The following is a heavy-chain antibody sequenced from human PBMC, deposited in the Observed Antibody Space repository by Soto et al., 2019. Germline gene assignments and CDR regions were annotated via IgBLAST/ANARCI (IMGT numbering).Heavy chain of an antibody. J-gene: IGHJ4*02. CDR3: VTASMVRGVIPYYFDY. Sequence: SETLSLTCTVSGGSISSYYWSWIRQPPGKGLEWIGYIYYSGSTNYNPSLKSRVTISVDTSKNQFSLKLSSVTAADTAVYYCVTASMVRGVIPYYFDYWGQGTLVTVS. V-gene: IGHV4-59*01. CDR2: IYYSGST. D-gene: IGHD3-10*01. CDR1: GGSISSYY.